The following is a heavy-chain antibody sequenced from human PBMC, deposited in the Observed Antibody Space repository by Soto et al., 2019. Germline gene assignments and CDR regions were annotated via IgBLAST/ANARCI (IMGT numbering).Heavy chain of an antibody. CDR3: AKDQQLTPSYYYGMDV. D-gene: IGHD2-2*01. V-gene: IGHV3-23*01. CDR1: GFTFKNYA. Sequence: EVQLLPSGGGVVPPEGSLRLSCAASGFTFKNYAMNWVRQAPGKGLEWVAIISGSGSTTYYPDSLKGRFTISRDNSKNTLYLQMNSPRVDDTAIYYCAKDQQLTPSYYYGMDVWDQGTTVTVSS. CDR2: ISGSGSTT. J-gene: IGHJ6*02.